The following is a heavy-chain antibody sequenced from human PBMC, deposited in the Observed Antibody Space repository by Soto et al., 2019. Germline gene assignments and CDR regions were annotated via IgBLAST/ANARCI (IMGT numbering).Heavy chain of an antibody. Sequence: SETLSLTCTVPGGSISSYYWSWIRQPPGKGLEWIGYIYYSGSTNYNPSLKSRVTISVDTSKNQFSLKLSSVTAADTAVYYCARGWSGYYYYMDVWGKGTTVTVSS. D-gene: IGHD3-3*01. CDR2: IYYSGST. CDR1: GGSISSYY. J-gene: IGHJ6*03. CDR3: ARGWSGYYYYMDV. V-gene: IGHV4-59*01.